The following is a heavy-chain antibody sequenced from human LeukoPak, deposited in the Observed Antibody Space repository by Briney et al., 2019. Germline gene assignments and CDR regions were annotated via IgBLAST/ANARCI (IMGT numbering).Heavy chain of an antibody. D-gene: IGHD3-22*01. CDR1: GFTFSSYW. V-gene: IGHV3-74*01. Sequence: GGSLRLSCAASGFTFSSYWMHWVRQAPGKGLVWVSRIKSDGSTRYADSVKGRFAVSRDNAKNTVSLQMNSLRAEDTGVYYCARAPSEIGGYYPEYFRHWGQGTLVIVAS. CDR3: ARAPSEIGGYYPEYFRH. CDR2: IKSDGST. J-gene: IGHJ1*01.